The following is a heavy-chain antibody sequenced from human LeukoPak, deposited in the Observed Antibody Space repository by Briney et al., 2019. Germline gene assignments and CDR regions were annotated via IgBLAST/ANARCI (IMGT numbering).Heavy chain of an antibody. V-gene: IGHV1-69*05. CDR1: GGTFSSYA. J-gene: IGHJ3*02. D-gene: IGHD5-18*01. CDR2: IIPIFGTA. Sequence: ASVKVSCKASGGTFSSYAISWVRQAPGQGLEWMGGIIPIFGTANYAQKFQGRVTITTDESTSTAYMELSSLRSEDTAVYYCARGRYSYRAPDAFDIWGQGTVVTVSS. CDR3: ARGRYSYRAPDAFDI.